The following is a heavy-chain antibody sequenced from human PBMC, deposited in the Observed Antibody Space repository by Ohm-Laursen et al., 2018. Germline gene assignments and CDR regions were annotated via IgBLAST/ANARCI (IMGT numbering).Heavy chain of an antibody. Sequence: TQTLTLTCTFSGLPLSTTKMCVNWIRQPPGKALEWFPRIDWDDDKFYSTSLKTRLTISKDTSKNQVVLTMNNMDPVDTATYYCARIVAGPDYFDYWGQGTLVTVSS. CDR1: GLPLSTTKMC. CDR3: ARIVAGPDYFDY. J-gene: IGHJ4*02. V-gene: IGHV2-70*16. D-gene: IGHD6-19*01. CDR2: IDWDDDK.